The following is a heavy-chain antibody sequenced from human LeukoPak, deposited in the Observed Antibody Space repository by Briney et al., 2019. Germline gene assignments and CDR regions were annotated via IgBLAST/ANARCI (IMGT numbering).Heavy chain of an antibody. CDR3: AKANWISSADAVF. V-gene: IGHV3-23*01. CDR2: LRGNGDT. D-gene: IGHD2-2*03. Sequence: GGSLRLSCAASGFSFSTYAMSWVREAPARGLEWVSSLRGNGDTFYADSVKGRFAVSRDDSRNTVYLQLNNLRVEDTAIYYCAKANWISSADAVFWGQGTVVTVSS. J-gene: IGHJ4*02. CDR1: GFSFSTYA.